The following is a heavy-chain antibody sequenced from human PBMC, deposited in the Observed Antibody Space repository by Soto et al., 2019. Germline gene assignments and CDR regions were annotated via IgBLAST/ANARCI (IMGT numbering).Heavy chain of an antibody. CDR1: GFTVSNSY. J-gene: IGHJ4*02. Sequence: PGESLKISCAASGFTVSNSYMSWVRQAPGKGLEWVSVIYSGGSTYYADSVKGRFTISRDSSKNTLYLQMNSLRAEDTAVYYCARGFQSSFGYWGQGTLVTVSS. CDR2: IYSGGST. V-gene: IGHV3-53*01. CDR3: ARGFQSSFGY. D-gene: IGHD2-21*01.